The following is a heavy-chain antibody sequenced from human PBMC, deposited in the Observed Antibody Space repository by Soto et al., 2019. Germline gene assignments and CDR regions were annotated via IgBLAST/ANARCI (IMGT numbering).Heavy chain of an antibody. CDR1: GGSVSSASYY. J-gene: IGHJ5*02. CDR2: IYYSGST. CDR3: GRMGAPFAYSSSLRDGDRWFDP. Sequence: PSETLSLTCTVSGGSVSSASYYWSWIRQPPGKGLEWIGYIYYSGSTNYNPSLKSRVTISVDTSKNQFSLKLSSVTAADTAMYYCGRMGAPFAYSSSLRDGDRWFDPWGQGTLVTVSS. V-gene: IGHV4-61*01. D-gene: IGHD6-19*01.